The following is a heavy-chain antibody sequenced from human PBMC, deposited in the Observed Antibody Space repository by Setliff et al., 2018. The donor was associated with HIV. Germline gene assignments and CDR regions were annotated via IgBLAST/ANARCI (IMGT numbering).Heavy chain of an antibody. Sequence: PSETLSLTCAVSGYSISSGYSWGWIRQPAGKGLEWIGRIYPTGVTNYTPSLMSRVTISVDTSKNQFSLKLSAVTAADTALYYCARGSFLRSHSSFEYWGQGTLVTVSS. CDR1: GYSISSGYS. V-gene: IGHV4-38-2*01. J-gene: IGHJ4*02. D-gene: IGHD3-10*01. CDR3: ARGSFLRSHSSFEY. CDR2: IYPTGVT.